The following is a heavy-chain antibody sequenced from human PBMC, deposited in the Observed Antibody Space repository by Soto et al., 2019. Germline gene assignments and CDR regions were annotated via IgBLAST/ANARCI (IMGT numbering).Heavy chain of an antibody. CDR1: GGTFSSYA. Sequence: QVQLVQSGAEVKKPGSSVKVSCKASGGTFSSYAISWVRQAPGQGLEWMGGIIPIFGTANYVQKFQGRVTITADKSTSTANMELSSLRSEDTAVYYCAREGYDGYRLSWFDPWGQGTLVTVSS. D-gene: IGHD3-16*02. CDR3: AREGYDGYRLSWFDP. J-gene: IGHJ5*02. V-gene: IGHV1-69*06. CDR2: IIPIFGTA.